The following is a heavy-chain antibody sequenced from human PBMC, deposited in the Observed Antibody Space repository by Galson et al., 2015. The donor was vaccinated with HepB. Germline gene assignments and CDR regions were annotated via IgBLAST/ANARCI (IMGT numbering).Heavy chain of an antibody. CDR3: ARSPYDYVWGSYRWDLDY. Sequence: CKASGYTFTSYGISWVRQAPGQGLEWMGWISAYNGNTNYAQKLQGRVTMTTDTSTSTAYMELRSLRSDDTAVYYCARSPYDYVWGSYRWDLDYWGQGTLVTVSS. D-gene: IGHD3-16*02. V-gene: IGHV1-18*04. CDR1: GYTFTSYG. J-gene: IGHJ4*02. CDR2: ISAYNGNT.